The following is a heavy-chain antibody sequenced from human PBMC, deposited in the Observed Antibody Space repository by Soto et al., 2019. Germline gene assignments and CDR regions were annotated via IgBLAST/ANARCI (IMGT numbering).Heavy chain of an antibody. CDR1: GFTFKNYA. D-gene: IGHD3-9*01. V-gene: IGHV3-30-3*01. CDR3: ARGLRDFDWRLPFGF. CDR2: VSSDEGIQ. Sequence: QVKLVESGGGVVQPGRSPRLSCAASGFTFKNYAMHWVRQAPGKGLEWGAVVSSDEGIQFYADSVKGRFSISREDLKNTMYRQMGGLTVDDTAVYYCARGLRDFDWRLPFGFWGQGTLVTVSS. J-gene: IGHJ4*02.